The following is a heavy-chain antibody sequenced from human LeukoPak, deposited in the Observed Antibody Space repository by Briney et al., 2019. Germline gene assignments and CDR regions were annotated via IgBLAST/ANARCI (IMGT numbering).Heavy chain of an antibody. CDR3: ARVPRRYSSPNWFDP. CDR2: IYYSGST. Sequence: PSETLSLTCTVSGGSISSTTYYWAWIRQPPGKGLEWIGSIYYSGSTYYNPSLKSRVTISVDTSKNQFSLKLSSVTAADTAVYYCARVPRRYSSPNWFDPWGQGTLVTVSS. CDR1: GGSISSTTYY. V-gene: IGHV4-39*07. D-gene: IGHD6-13*01. J-gene: IGHJ5*02.